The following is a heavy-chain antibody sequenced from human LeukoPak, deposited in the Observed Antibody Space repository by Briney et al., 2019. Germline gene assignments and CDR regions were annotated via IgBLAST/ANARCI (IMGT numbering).Heavy chain of an antibody. Sequence: ASVKVSCKASGYTFTGYYMHWVRQAPGQGLEWMGWINPNSGGTNYAQKFQGRVTMTRDTSKNQFSLKLSSVTAADTAVYYCARSRCSSTSCWRGNFDYWGQGTLITVSS. CDR3: ARSRCSSTSCWRGNFDY. J-gene: IGHJ4*02. CDR2: INPNSGGT. CDR1: GYTFTGYY. V-gene: IGHV1-2*02. D-gene: IGHD2-2*01.